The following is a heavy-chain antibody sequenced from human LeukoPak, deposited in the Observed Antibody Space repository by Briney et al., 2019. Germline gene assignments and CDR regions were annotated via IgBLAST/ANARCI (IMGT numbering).Heavy chain of an antibody. CDR3: ARGPRNYYGSGSYFAFDI. V-gene: IGHV3-20*04. CDR2: INWNGGST. CDR1: GFTFDDYG. D-gene: IGHD3-10*01. J-gene: IGHJ3*02. Sequence: GGSLRLSCAASGFTFDDYGMSWVRQAPGKGLERVSGINWNGGSTGYADSVKGRFTISRDNAKNSLYLQMNSLRAEDTALYYCARGPRNYYGSGSYFAFDIWGQGTMVTVSS.